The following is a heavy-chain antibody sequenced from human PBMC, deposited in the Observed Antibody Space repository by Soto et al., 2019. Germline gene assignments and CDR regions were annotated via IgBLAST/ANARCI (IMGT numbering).Heavy chain of an antibody. CDR1: GASISSGDYF. CDR3: AREKGYSSGPKNFDY. CDR2: IYDSGSS. V-gene: IGHV4-30-4*01. J-gene: IGHJ4*02. D-gene: IGHD5-18*01. Sequence: SETLSFTCTVSGASISSGDYFWSWIRQSPGKGLQWIGYIYDSGSSYYNPSLKSRVTMSVDTSKNQFSLKLSSVTAADTAVYYCAREKGYSSGPKNFDYWGQGTLVTVSS.